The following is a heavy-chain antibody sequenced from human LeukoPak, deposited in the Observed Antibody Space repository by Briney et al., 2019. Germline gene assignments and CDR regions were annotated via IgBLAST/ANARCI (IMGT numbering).Heavy chain of an antibody. CDR3: ARHLPYSSSWYSSLDY. Sequence: GGSLRLSCAASGFTFSSYWMSWVRQAPGMGLEWVGYINEDGSEKYYVDSAKGRFTISRDNAKNSLYLQMNSLRAEDTAVYYCARHLPYSSSWYSSLDYWGQGTLVTVSS. CDR2: INEDGSEK. V-gene: IGHV3-7*03. J-gene: IGHJ4*02. D-gene: IGHD6-13*01. CDR1: GFTFSSYW.